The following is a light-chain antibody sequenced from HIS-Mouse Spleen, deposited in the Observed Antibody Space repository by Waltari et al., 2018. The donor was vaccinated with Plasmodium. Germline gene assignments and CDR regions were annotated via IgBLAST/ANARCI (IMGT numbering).Light chain of an antibody. J-gene: IGLJ2*01. CDR3: CSYAGSYTLV. V-gene: IGLV2-11*01. Sequence: QSALTQPRSVSGSTGQSVTISCPGTSSDAGGYNYVSWYQQHPGKAPNLMIYDVSKRPSGVPDRFSGSKSGNTASLTISGLQAEDEADYYCCSYAGSYTLVFGGGTKLTVL. CDR2: DVS. CDR1: SSDAGGYNY.